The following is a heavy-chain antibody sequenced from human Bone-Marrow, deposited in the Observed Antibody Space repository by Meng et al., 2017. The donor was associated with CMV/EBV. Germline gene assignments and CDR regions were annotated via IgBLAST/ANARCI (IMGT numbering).Heavy chain of an antibody. CDR2: IYYSGST. V-gene: IGHV4-39*06. Sequence: RLQLQEVCPGLVKPSGALSPTCPVSGGSISSSGYYWGWIRQPPGKGLEWIGSIYYSGSTYYNPSLKSRVTISVDTSKNQFSLKLSSVTAADTAVYYCARGPRYYDILTGYSNWFDPWGQGTLVTVSS. CDR3: ARGPRYYDILTGYSNWFDP. CDR1: GGSISSSGYY. J-gene: IGHJ5*02. D-gene: IGHD3-9*01.